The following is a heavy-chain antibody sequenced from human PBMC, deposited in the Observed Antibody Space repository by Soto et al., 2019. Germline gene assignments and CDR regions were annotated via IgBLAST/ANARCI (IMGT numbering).Heavy chain of an antibody. CDR3: AKIVGATVDI. V-gene: IGHV6-1*01. CDR1: GDSVSSNSAT. Sequence: SQTLSLTCAISGDSVSSNSATWDWIRQSPSRGLEWLGRTYYRSKWYNDYAVSVKSRITINPDTSNNQLSLQLNSVTPDDTAVYYCAKIVGATVDIWGQGTMVTVSS. D-gene: IGHD1-26*01. J-gene: IGHJ3*02. CDR2: TYYRSKWYN.